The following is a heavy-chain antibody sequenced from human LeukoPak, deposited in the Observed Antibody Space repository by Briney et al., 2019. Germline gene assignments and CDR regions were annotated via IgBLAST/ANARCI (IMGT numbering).Heavy chain of an antibody. CDR1: GFTFSSYE. CDR3: AKGSSSWYLKTYYMDV. CDR2: ISSGGTMK. Sequence: QPGGSLRLSCVASGFTFSSYEMNWVRQAPGKGLEWISYISSGGTMKYYADSVKGRFTISRDNAENSLYLQMNSLRAEDTALYYCAKGSSSWYLKTYYMDVWGKGTTVTVSS. D-gene: IGHD6-13*01. V-gene: IGHV3-48*03. J-gene: IGHJ6*03.